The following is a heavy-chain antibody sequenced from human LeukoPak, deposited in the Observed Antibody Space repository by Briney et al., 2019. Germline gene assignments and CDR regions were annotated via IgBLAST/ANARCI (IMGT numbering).Heavy chain of an antibody. D-gene: IGHD6-19*01. Sequence: ASVKVSCKVSGYTLTELSMHWVRQAPGKGLEWMGGFDPEDGETIYAQKFQGRVTMTEDTSTDTAYMELSSLRSEDTAVYYCATVPVAGTGYYYYGMDVWGQGTTVTVSS. J-gene: IGHJ6*02. CDR1: GYTLTELS. V-gene: IGHV1-24*01. CDR3: ATVPVAGTGYYYYGMDV. CDR2: FDPEDGET.